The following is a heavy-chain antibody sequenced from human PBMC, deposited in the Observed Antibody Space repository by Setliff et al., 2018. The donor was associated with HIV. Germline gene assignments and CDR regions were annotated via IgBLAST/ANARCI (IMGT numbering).Heavy chain of an antibody. Sequence: ASVKVSCKTSGYIFIRYYIFWVRQAPGQGLEWMGRLNPNSGGPSYAQKFQGRVTMTRDTSISVADMELSGLRSDDTAIYFCVRQATFGGRIDYWGQGTLVTVSS. CDR2: LNPNSGGP. CDR1: GYIFIRYY. CDR3: VRQATFGGRIDY. V-gene: IGHV1-2*06. D-gene: IGHD3-16*01. J-gene: IGHJ4*02.